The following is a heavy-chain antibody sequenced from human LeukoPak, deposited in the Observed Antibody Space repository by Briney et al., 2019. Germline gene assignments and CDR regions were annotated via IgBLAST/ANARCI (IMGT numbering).Heavy chain of an antibody. J-gene: IGHJ6*03. CDR3: ARGVRCSSTSCPYYYYYMDV. CDR2: IYYSGST. CDR1: GGSISSYY. Sequence: SETLSLTCTVSGGSISSYYWSWIRQPPGKGLEWIGYIYYSGSTNYNPSLKSRVTMSVDTSKNQFSLKLSSVTAADTAVYYCARGVRCSSTSCPYYYYYMDVWGKGTTVTVSS. V-gene: IGHV4-59*12. D-gene: IGHD2-2*01.